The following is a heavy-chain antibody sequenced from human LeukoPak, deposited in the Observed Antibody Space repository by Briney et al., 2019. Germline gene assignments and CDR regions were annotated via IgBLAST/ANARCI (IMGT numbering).Heavy chain of an antibody. V-gene: IGHV1-69*04. CDR1: GGTFSSYA. Sequence: SVKVSCKASGGTFSSYAISWVRQAPGQGLEWMGRIIPILGIANYAQKFQGRVTITADKSTSTAYMELSSLRSEDTAVYYCARDLPGSGLNLDYWGQGILVAVSS. J-gene: IGHJ4*02. D-gene: IGHD3-10*01. CDR3: ARDLPGSGLNLDY. CDR2: IIPILGIA.